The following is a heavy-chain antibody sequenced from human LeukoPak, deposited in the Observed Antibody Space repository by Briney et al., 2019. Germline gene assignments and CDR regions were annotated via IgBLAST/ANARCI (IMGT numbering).Heavy chain of an antibody. CDR2: INHSGST. Sequence: PSETLSLTCAVYGGSFSGYYWSWIRQPPGKGLEWIGEINHSGSTNYNPSLKSRVTISVDTSKNQFSLKLSSVTAADTAVYYCARGPAAGAGDYWGQGTLVTVSS. CDR1: GGSFSGYY. V-gene: IGHV4-34*01. J-gene: IGHJ4*02. CDR3: ARGPAAGAGDY. D-gene: IGHD6-13*01.